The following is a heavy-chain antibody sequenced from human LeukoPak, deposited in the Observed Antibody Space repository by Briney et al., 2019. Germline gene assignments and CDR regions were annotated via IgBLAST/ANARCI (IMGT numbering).Heavy chain of an antibody. V-gene: IGHV3-66*01. CDR2: IYSGGST. D-gene: IGHD4-17*01. CDR3: ARLTYGDYAFDI. Sequence: GGSLRLSCAASGFTVSSNYMSWVRQAPGKGLEWVSVIYSGGSTYYADSVKGGFTISRDNSKNTLYLQMNSLRAEDTAVYYCARLTYGDYAFDIWGQGTMVTVSS. CDR1: GFTVSSNY. J-gene: IGHJ3*02.